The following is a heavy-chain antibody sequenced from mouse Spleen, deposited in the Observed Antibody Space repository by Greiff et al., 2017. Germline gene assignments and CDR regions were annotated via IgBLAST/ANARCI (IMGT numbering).Heavy chain of an antibody. V-gene: IGHV1-62-2*01. D-gene: IGHD3-3*01. J-gene: IGHJ2*01. CDR2: FYPGSGSI. Sequence: QGKMKESGAELVKPGASVKLSCKASGYTFTEYTIHWVKQRSGQGLEWIGWFYPGSGSIKYNEKFKDKATLTADKSSSTVYMELSRLTSEDSAVYFCARHEDRGNYFDYWGQGTTLTVSS. CDR3: ARHEDRGNYFDY. CDR1: GYTFTEYT.